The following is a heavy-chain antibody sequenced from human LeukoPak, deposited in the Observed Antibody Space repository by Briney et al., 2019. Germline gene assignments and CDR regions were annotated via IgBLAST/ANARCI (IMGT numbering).Heavy chain of an antibody. CDR2: IHHSGST. D-gene: IGHD6-13*01. CDR1: GFTFSDYY. Sequence: GSLRLSCAASGFTFSDYYMSWIRQPPGKGLEWIGEIHHSGSTKYNPSLKSRVTISLDTSKNQFSLKLNSMTAADTAVYYCAGHVSAAAGGRWGQGTLVTVSS. CDR3: AGHVSAAAGGR. V-gene: IGHV4-34*08. J-gene: IGHJ4*02.